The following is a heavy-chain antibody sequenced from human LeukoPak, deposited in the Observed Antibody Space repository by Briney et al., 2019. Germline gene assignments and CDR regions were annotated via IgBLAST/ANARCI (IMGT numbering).Heavy chain of an antibody. V-gene: IGHV5-51*01. CDR2: IHPGDSGT. J-gene: IGHJ4*02. Sequence: GASLKISCKGSGYSFTSYWIGWLRQMPGKGLEWMGIIHPGDSGTRYSPSFQGQVTMSVDESITTAYLQWSSLRASASATYYCARGGTYRYGSSDYWGQGTLVTVSS. CDR3: ARGGTYRYGSSDY. D-gene: IGHD5-18*01. CDR1: GYSFTSYW.